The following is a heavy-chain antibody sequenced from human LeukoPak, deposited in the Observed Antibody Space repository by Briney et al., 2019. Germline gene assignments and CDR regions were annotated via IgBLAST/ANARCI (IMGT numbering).Heavy chain of an antibody. D-gene: IGHD3-10*01. Sequence: GASVKVSCKVSGYTLTELSIHWVRQAPGKGLEWMGGFDPEDGETIYAQKFQGRVTMTEDTSTDTAYMELSSLRSEDTAVYYCVTLGWFGGAYGMDVWGQGTTVTVSS. J-gene: IGHJ6*02. CDR1: GYTLTELS. V-gene: IGHV1-24*01. CDR2: FDPEDGET. CDR3: VTLGWFGGAYGMDV.